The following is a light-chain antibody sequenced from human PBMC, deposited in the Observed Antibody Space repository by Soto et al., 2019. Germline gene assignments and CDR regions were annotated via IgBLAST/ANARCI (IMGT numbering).Light chain of an antibody. V-gene: IGKV1-39*01. J-gene: IGKJ5*01. CDR3: QQTYSPQIT. CDR1: QNIRGY. CDR2: AAS. Sequence: DIQMAQSPPSLSASVGDRVSITCRASQNIRGYLNWYQHKPGKAPKLLIYAASSLQTGVPSRFGGSGSGTDFTLTISSLQPEDFATYYCQQTYSPQITFGQGTRLDIK.